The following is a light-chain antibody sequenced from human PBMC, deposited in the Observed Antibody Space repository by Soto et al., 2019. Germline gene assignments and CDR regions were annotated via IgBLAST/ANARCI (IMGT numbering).Light chain of an antibody. CDR3: QQYGSSPQT. Sequence: EIVLTQSPGTLSLSPGERATISCRASQSVSNSYLAWYQQKPGQAPRLLIYGASSRATGIPDGFSGSGSGTDFTLTISRLEPEDFAVYYCQQYGSSPQTFGQGTKVDIK. CDR1: QSVSNSY. CDR2: GAS. V-gene: IGKV3-20*01. J-gene: IGKJ1*01.